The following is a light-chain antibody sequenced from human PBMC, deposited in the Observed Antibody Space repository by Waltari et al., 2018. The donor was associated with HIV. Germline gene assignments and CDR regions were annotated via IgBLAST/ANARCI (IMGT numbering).Light chain of an antibody. J-gene: IGLJ1*01. CDR3: QAWDSNTAV. CDR1: SLGTHY. V-gene: IGLV3-1*01. Sequence: SHDLTQSPSLSVSPGKTASVTCSGDSLGTHYVYWSQHKPGQSPFLVIYQDTKRPSGIPERFSGSNSGNTATLTISGTQVMDEADYYCQAWDSNTAVFGSGTKVTVL. CDR2: QDT.